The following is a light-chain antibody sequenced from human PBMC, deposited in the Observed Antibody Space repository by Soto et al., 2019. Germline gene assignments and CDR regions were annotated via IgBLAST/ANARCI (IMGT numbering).Light chain of an antibody. Sequence: DIQLTQSPSTLSASVGERVTITCRASQSISPWLAWYQQKPGKAPKLLIYMATTLESGVPSRFSGSASGTDFTLTISSLQPDDFATYYCQQHIDYPATFGKGTKVEI. CDR2: MAT. J-gene: IGKJ1*01. CDR1: QSISPW. V-gene: IGKV1-5*03. CDR3: QQHIDYPAT.